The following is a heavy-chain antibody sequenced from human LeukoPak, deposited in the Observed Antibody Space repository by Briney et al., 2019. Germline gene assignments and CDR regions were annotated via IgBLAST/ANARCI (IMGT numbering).Heavy chain of an antibody. J-gene: IGHJ4*02. Sequence: GASVKVSFTASGGTFSIYAISWVRQAPGQGLEWMGGIIPIFGTANYAQKFQGRVTITADESTSTAYMELSSLRSEDTAVYYCASSLTYYYDSSGYYPFDYWGQGTLVTVSS. V-gene: IGHV1-69*13. CDR3: ASSLTYYYDSSGYYPFDY. CDR1: GGTFSIYA. D-gene: IGHD3-22*01. CDR2: IIPIFGTA.